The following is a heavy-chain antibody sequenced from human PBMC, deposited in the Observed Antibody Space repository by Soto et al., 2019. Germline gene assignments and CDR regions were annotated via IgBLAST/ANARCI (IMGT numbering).Heavy chain of an antibody. J-gene: IGHJ4*02. D-gene: IGHD5-18*01. V-gene: IGHV3-30*03. CDR1: GFTFSGYG. CDR3: ATDGYTYGPPSYYFEY. CDR2: ILYDVSNK. Sequence: GGSLRLSCAASGFTFSGYGMHWVRQAPGKGLEWVAVILYDVSNKYYADSVKGRFTISRDNSKNTLYLQMNSLRTEDTAVYYCATDGYTYGPPSYYFEYWGRGTLVTVSS.